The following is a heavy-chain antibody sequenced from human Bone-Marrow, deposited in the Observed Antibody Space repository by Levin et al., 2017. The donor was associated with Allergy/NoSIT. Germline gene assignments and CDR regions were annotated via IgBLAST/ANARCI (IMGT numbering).Heavy chain of an antibody. CDR2: ISDGGTVD. D-gene: IGHD3-16*02. V-gene: IGHV3-30*18. J-gene: IGHJ3*02. CDR1: GFNFRKYG. CDR3: AKEGEDTVSVMGRYAFDI. Sequence: GESLKISCEASGFNFRKYGIHWVRQAPGKGLEWVAVISDGGTVDYYADFVKGRFTISRDNSKNTMYMQMDNLRDDDTAVYYCAKEGEDTVSVMGRYAFDIWGQGTKVIVS.